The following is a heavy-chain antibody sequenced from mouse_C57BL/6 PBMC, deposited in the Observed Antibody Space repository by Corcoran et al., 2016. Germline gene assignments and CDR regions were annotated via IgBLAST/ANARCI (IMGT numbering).Heavy chain of an antibody. D-gene: IGHD2-5*01. J-gene: IGHJ4*01. CDR2: INPYNGGT. CDR3: ARSNSNYDYYAMDY. Sequence: EVQLQQSGPVLVKPGASVKMSCKASGYTFTDYYMNWVKQSHGKSLEWIGVINPYNGGTNYNQKFKGKATLTVDKSSSTAYMELNSLTSEDSAVYYCARSNSNYDYYAMDYWGQGTSVTVSS. CDR1: GYTFTDYY. V-gene: IGHV1-19*01.